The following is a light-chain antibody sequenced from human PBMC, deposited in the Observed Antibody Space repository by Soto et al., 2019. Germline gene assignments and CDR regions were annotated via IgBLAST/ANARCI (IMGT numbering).Light chain of an antibody. Sequence: EIVMTQSPATLSVSPGERATLSCRASQSVSSNLAWYQQKPSQAPRLLIYGASTRATGIPARFSGSGSGTEFTLTISSLQSEDFAVYYCQQYSNWPPLTFGGGTKVEIK. CDR1: QSVSSN. CDR3: QQYSNWPPLT. J-gene: IGKJ4*01. CDR2: GAS. V-gene: IGKV3-15*01.